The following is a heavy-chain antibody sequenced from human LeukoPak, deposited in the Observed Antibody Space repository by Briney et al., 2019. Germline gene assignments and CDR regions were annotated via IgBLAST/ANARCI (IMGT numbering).Heavy chain of an antibody. V-gene: IGHV3-33*06. D-gene: IGHD3-22*01. CDR1: GFTLSNYG. J-gene: IGHJ4*02. CDR2: IWFDGSKT. CDR3: AKDRSSGYDLDY. Sequence: GGSLRLSCGASGFTLSNYGMHCVRQAPGKGLEWVAGIWFDGSKTYYADSVRGRFTISRDSSKNTLYLHMNSLRVEDTAVYFCAKDRSSGYDLDYWGQGTLVTVSS.